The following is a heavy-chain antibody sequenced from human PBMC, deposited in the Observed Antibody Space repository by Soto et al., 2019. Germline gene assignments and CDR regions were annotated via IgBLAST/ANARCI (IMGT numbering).Heavy chain of an antibody. V-gene: IGHV1-69*01. CDR2: IIPISGTA. J-gene: IGHJ6*02. D-gene: IGHD2-2*01. CDR3: ATSQGSSTSLEIYYYYYYGMDV. CDR1: GGTFSSYA. Sequence: QVQLVQSGAEVKKPGSSVKVSCKASGGTFSSYAISWVRQAPGQGLEWMGGIIPISGTANYAQKFQGRVTITADESTSTAYMELSSLRSEDTAVYYCATSQGSSTSLEIYYYYYYGMDVWGQGTRVTVSS.